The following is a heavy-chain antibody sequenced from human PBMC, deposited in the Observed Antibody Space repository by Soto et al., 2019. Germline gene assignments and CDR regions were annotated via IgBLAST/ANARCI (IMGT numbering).Heavy chain of an antibody. V-gene: IGHV3-30-3*01. CDR3: ARDPGCSSTSCYGHWFDP. D-gene: IGHD2-2*01. Sequence: GGSLRLSCAASGFTFSNDWMNWVRQGPGKGLEWVAVISYDGSNKYYADSEKGRFTISRDNSKNTLYLQMNSLRAEDTALYYCARDPGCSSTSCYGHWFDPWGQGTLVTVSS. CDR2: ISYDGSNK. CDR1: GFTFSNDW. J-gene: IGHJ5*02.